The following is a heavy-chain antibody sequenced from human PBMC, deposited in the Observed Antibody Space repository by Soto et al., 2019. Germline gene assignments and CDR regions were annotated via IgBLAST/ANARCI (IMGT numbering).Heavy chain of an antibody. Sequence: ASVKVSCKTSGYYMHWVRQAPGQGLEWMGWINPNSGGTNYAQKFQGRVTMTRDTSISTAYMELSRLRSDDTAVYYCARHHGPTTSENWFGPWGQGTLVTVSS. V-gene: IGHV1-2*02. CDR2: INPNSGGT. D-gene: IGHD5-12*01. CDR1: GYY. CDR3: ARHHGPTTSENWFGP. J-gene: IGHJ5*02.